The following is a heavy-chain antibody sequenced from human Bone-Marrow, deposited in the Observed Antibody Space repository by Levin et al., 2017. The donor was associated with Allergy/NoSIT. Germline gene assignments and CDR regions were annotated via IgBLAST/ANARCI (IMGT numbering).Heavy chain of an antibody. D-gene: IGHD1-26*01. CDR3: ARGHSIGSYYPFIDS. CDR2: IWFDGTYK. V-gene: IGHV3-33*01. Sequence: GESLKISCAASGFTFTSYGFHWVRQAPGKGLEWVAVIWFDGTYKYYADSVKGRFTVSRDDSKNTVFLQMNSLRAEDTAVYYCARGHSIGSYYPFIDSWGQGTLVTVSS. J-gene: IGHJ4*02. CDR1: GFTFTSYG.